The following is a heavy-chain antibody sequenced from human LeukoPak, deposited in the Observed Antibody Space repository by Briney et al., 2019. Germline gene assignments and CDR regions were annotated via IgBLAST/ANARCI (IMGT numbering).Heavy chain of an antibody. D-gene: IGHD3-22*01. V-gene: IGHV3-30*18. CDR1: GFTFSSYG. CDR3: AKDSKPYPYYYDSSGYCGD. Sequence: GGSLRLSCAASGFTFSSYGMHWVRQAPGKGLAWLAVISYDGSNKYYADSVKGRFTISRDNSKNTLYLQMNSLRAEDTAVYYCAKDSKPYPYYYDSSGYCGDWGQGTLVTVSS. CDR2: ISYDGSNK. J-gene: IGHJ4*02.